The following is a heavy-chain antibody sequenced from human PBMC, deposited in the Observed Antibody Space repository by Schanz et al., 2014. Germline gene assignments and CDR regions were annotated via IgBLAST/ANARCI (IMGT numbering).Heavy chain of an antibody. CDR3: ARARYGLDV. V-gene: IGHV7-4-1*02. CDR1: GYIFSSYE. CDR2: INPTTGNP. Sequence: QLVQSGSEFRKPGASVKVSCKASGYIFSSYEIHWVRQAPGQGLEWMGCINPTTGNPGYAQGFTGSFVFNFESSVSTAYLQISGLKAEDTAVYYCARARYGLDVWGQGTTVTVSS. J-gene: IGHJ6*02.